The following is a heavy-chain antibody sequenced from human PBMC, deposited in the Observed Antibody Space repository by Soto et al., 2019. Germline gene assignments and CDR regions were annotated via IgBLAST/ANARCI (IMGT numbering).Heavy chain of an antibody. CDR1: GFTFSSTD. J-gene: IGHJ5*01. D-gene: IGHD3-10*01. V-gene: IGHV3-23*01. CDR2: IDGSGGAT. Sequence: GGSLRLSCGASGFTFSSTDMSWVRQAPGKGLEWVSTIDGSGGATYYADSVKGRFTISRDNSKNTLYLQMSSLRADDTAVYYCAKNSGWFNSWGQGTLVTVSS. CDR3: AKNSGWFNS.